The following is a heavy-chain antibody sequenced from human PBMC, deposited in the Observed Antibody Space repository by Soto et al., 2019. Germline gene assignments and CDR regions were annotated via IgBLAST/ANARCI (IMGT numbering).Heavy chain of an antibody. D-gene: IGHD3-22*01. CDR1: GFTFSSYE. V-gene: IGHV3-48*03. J-gene: IGHJ6*02. CDR3: ARDLSPIVVVIPYDGMDV. CDR2: ISSSGSTI. Sequence: EVQLVESGGGLVQPGGSLRLSCAASGFTFSSYEMNWVRQAPGKGLAWVSYISSSGSTIYYADSVKGRFTISRDNAKKSLNLQMSRLRAEDTAVYYWARDLSPIVVVIPYDGMDVWGQGTTVTVSS.